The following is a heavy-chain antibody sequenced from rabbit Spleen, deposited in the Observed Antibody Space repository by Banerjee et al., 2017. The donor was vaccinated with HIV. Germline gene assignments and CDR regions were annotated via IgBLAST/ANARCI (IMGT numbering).Heavy chain of an antibody. CDR1: GFSFSSGYF. J-gene: IGHJ4*01. Sequence: QEQLEESGGDLVKPEGSLTLTCISSGFSFSSGYFMCWVRQAPGKGLEWIACIDAGSSGATYYANWAKGRFPISKTSSTTVTLQMTSLTAADTATYFCARAGEGGDGYLNLWGPGTLVTVS. V-gene: IGHV1S45*01. D-gene: IGHD5-1*01. CDR2: IDAGSSGAT. CDR3: ARAGEGGDGYLNL.